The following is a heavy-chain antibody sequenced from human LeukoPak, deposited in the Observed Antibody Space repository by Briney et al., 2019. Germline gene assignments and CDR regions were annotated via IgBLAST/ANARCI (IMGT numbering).Heavy chain of an antibody. CDR2: ISSSSSTI. CDR1: GFTFSSYS. Sequence: GGYLRLSCAASGFTFSSYSMNWVRQGPGKGLEWVSYISSSSSTIYYADTVKGRLTISRDNAKTSLYLQMTSLRAEDTAVYYCARDKPPYYYDSSGYHYFDYWGQGTLVTVSS. V-gene: IGHV3-48*01. D-gene: IGHD3-22*01. J-gene: IGHJ4*02. CDR3: ARDKPPYYYDSSGYHYFDY.